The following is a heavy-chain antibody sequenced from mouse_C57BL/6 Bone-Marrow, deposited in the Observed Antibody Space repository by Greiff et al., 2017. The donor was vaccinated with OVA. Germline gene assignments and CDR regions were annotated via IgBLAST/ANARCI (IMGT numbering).Heavy chain of an antibody. J-gene: IGHJ2*01. CDR1: GFSLTSYA. CDR3: ARNSIYYGYDGGFDY. D-gene: IGHD2-2*01. V-gene: IGHV2-9-1*01. CDR2: IWTGGGT. Sequence: VKLVESGPGLVAPSQSLSITCTVSGFSLTSYAISWVRQPPGKGLEWLGVIWTGGGTNYNSALKSRLSISKYNSKSQVFLKMNSLQTDDTARYYCARNSIYYGYDGGFDYWGQGTTLTVSS.